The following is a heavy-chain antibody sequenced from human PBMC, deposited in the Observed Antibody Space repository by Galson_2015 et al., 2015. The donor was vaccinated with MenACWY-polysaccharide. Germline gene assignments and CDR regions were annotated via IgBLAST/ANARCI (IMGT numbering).Heavy chain of an antibody. Sequence: SCKASGYTFSAYYMHWVRQAPGQGLAWMGWINPNSGGTNYAQKFQGRVAMTRDTSISTAYMELSRLSSDDTAVYYCARERGAGGTYFNYWGQGTLVAVSA. CDR3: ARERGAGGTYFNY. CDR1: GYTFSAYY. J-gene: IGHJ4*02. V-gene: IGHV1-2*02. CDR2: INPNSGGT.